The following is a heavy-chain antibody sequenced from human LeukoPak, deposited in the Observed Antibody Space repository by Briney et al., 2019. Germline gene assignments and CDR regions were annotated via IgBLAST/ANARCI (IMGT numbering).Heavy chain of an antibody. J-gene: IGHJ6*03. V-gene: IGHV3-21*01. CDR2: ISTVSTYK. D-gene: IGHD3-3*01. Sequence: GGSLRLSCAASGFTFTDYSMTWVRQAPGKGLEWVSSISTVSTYKFYSDSVKGRFTISRDNAKNILYLQMSSLSAEDTAVYCCARDGSGFYLYYYMDVWGRGTPVTVSS. CDR3: ARDGSGFYLYYYMDV. CDR1: GFTFTDYS.